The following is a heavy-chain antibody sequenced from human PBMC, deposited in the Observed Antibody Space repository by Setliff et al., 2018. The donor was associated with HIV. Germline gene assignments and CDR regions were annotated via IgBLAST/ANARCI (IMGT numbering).Heavy chain of an antibody. CDR2: INTYNSQT. Sequence: ASVKVSCKASGYTFTTNGISWVRQAPGQGLEWMGWINTYNSQTNYAQKLQGRVTMTADTSTNTAYMELKSLRSDDTAVYYCARRGYSGYGTYDNWGQGTQVTVS. CDR3: ARRGYSGYGTYDN. J-gene: IGHJ4*02. V-gene: IGHV1-18*01. D-gene: IGHD5-12*01. CDR1: GYTFTTNG.